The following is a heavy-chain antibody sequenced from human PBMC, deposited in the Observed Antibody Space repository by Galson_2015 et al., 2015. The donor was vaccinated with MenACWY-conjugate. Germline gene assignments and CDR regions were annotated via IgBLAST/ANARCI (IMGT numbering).Heavy chain of an antibody. CDR2: ISGGGGGST. D-gene: IGHD4-11*01. J-gene: IGHJ4*02. CDR3: AKEAAVIGAPRFDN. CDR1: GFSLTTYA. Sequence: SLRLSCAASGFSLTTYAMSWVRQAPGKGPEWVSGISGGGGGSTYYADFVKGRFAISKDNSKNTLHLQMNTLRAEDTAVYYCAKEAAVIGAPRFDNWGQGTLVTVSS. V-gene: IGHV3-23*01.